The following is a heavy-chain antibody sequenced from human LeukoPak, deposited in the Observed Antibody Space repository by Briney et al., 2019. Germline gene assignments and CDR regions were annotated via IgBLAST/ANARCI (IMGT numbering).Heavy chain of an antibody. J-gene: IGHJ3*02. V-gene: IGHV3-7*01. CDR3: ARDLPLLSNAFDI. Sequence: GGSLSLSCAASGFSFSSYWMRWVRQPPGKGLGWVANIKQDGSEKYYVDSVKGRFTISRDNAKNSLYLQMNSLSAEDTAVYYCARDLPLLSNAFDIWGQGTMVTVSS. CDR2: IKQDGSEK. CDR1: GFSFSSYW.